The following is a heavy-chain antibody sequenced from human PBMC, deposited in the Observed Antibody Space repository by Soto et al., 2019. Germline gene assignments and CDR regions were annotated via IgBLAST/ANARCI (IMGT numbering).Heavy chain of an antibody. CDR1: GGSISTSAYY. D-gene: IGHD5-12*01. Sequence: PSETLSLTCTVSGGSISTSAYYWGWIRQPPGKGLEWIGTIFYSGTSYHNPSLKSRVTISVDTSKNQFSLTLTSVTAADTAVYYCASRVAGLYSGNDKYYFDYWGQGTRVTVSS. V-gene: IGHV4-39*01. CDR3: ASRVAGLYSGNDKYYFDY. J-gene: IGHJ4*02. CDR2: IFYSGTS.